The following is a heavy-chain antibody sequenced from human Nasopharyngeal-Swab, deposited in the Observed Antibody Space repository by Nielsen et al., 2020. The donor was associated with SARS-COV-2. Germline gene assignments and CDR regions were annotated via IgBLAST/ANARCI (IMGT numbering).Heavy chain of an antibody. CDR2: ISSSGSTI. CDR1: GFTFSDYY. D-gene: IGHD4-17*01. V-gene: IGHV3-11*04. Sequence: GGSLRLSCAASGFTFSDYYMSWIRQAPGKGLEWVSYISSSGSTIYYADSVKGRFTISRDNSKNTLYLQMGSLRAEDMAVYYCATGDDYGRDYWGQGTLVTVSS. J-gene: IGHJ4*02. CDR3: ATGDDYGRDY.